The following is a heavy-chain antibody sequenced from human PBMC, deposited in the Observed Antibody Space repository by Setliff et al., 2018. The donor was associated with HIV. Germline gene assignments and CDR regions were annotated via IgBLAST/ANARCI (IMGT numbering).Heavy chain of an antibody. J-gene: IGHJ4*02. V-gene: IGHV4-39*01. Sequence: SSETLSLTCSVSGGSIEFSSYYWGWIRQPPGKGLEWIGSVYYSGSTYYNPSLKSRLTISVDTSTNKFSLKLSSVTAADTAVYYGARLRGLNLEPFDYWGQGTLVTVSS. CDR1: GGSIEFSSYY. CDR2: VYYSGST. D-gene: IGHD1-1*01. CDR3: ARLRGLNLEPFDY.